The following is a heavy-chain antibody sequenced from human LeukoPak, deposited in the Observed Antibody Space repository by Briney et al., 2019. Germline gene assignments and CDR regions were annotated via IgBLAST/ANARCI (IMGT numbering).Heavy chain of an antibody. D-gene: IGHD2-8*01. Sequence: GESLKISCKASGYNFMIYWIAWVRQMPGQGLEWMGIIYPGDSDTRYSPSFQGQVTISADKSNSTTFLQWSSLKASDSGMYYCARLNGRPVDSWGQGTLVTVSS. J-gene: IGHJ4*02. V-gene: IGHV5-51*01. CDR3: ARLNGRPVDS. CDR1: GYNFMIYW. CDR2: IYPGDSDT.